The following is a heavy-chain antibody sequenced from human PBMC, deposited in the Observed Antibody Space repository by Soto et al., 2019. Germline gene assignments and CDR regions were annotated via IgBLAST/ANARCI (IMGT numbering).Heavy chain of an antibody. J-gene: IGHJ5*02. V-gene: IGHV3-11*05. D-gene: IGHD2-15*01. CDR1: GFTFSDYY. CDR3: ARDPLPLGYCSGGSCYSWFDP. CDR2: ISSSSSYT. Sequence: GGSLRLSCAASGFTFSDYYMSWIRQAPGKGLEWVSYISSSSSYTNYADSVKGRFTISRDNAKNSLYLQMNSLRAEDTAVYYCARDPLPLGYCSGGSCYSWFDPWGQGTLVTVSS.